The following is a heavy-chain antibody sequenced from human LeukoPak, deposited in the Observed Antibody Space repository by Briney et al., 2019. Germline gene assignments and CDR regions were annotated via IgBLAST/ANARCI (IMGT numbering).Heavy chain of an antibody. V-gene: IGHV3-49*04. J-gene: IGHJ4*02. CDR1: GFSFGGYA. CDR2: IRSKAYSRST. D-gene: IGHD1-26*01. CDR3: TRGEGGATDY. Sequence: GGSLRLSCTASGFSFGGYAMSWVRQAPGKGLEWVGFIRSKAYSRSTEYAATVKVTFTISRYDTKSIAYLQMNSLKTEDTAIYYCTRGEGGATDYWGQGTLVTVSS.